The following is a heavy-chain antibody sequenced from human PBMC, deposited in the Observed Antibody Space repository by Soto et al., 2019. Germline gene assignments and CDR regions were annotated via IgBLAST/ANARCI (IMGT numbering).Heavy chain of an antibody. CDR1: GFLFNTYA. J-gene: IGHJ6*02. Sequence: QVQLVDSGGGLVQPGGSLRLSCAASGFLFNTYAMHWVRQAPGKGLEWVAVISYDGNNQDYADSVRGRFTISRDNSRNTLYLQMTSLRSEDTAVYYCARPGSGYDVLSGQYFYFYHTVDVWGQGTTVTVSS. CDR2: ISYDGNNQ. D-gene: IGHD3-3*01. CDR3: ARPGSGYDVLSGQYFYFYHTVDV. V-gene: IGHV3-30-3*01.